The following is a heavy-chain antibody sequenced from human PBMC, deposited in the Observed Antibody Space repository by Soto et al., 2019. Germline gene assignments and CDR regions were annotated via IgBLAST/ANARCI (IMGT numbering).Heavy chain of an antibody. CDR1: GYTFTSYD. CDR3: AKNLGYSYREVYYFDS. CDR2: MNPNSGNT. D-gene: IGHD5-18*01. V-gene: IGHV1-8*01. J-gene: IGHJ4*02. Sequence: ASVKVSCKASGYTFTSYDINWVRQATGQGLEWMGWMNPNSGNTGYAQKFQGRVTMTRNTSISTAYMELSSLRSEDTAVYYCAKNLGYSYREVYYFDSWGQGTLVTVSS.